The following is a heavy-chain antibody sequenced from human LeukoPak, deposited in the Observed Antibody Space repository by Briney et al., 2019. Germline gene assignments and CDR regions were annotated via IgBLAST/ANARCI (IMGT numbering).Heavy chain of an antibody. D-gene: IGHD4-11*01. J-gene: IGHJ5*02. CDR3: SREGYSCPNWFDT. CDR2: IYYNGDT. Sequence: SETLSLTCSVSGGSISSSRSYWGWIRQTPGKGLEWVGSIYYNGDTYYNPSFKSRVSMSVDTAKNQISLILTSVTAADTAVYYCSREGYSCPNWFDTWGQGTPVTVSS. V-gene: IGHV4-39*07. CDR1: GGSISSSRSY.